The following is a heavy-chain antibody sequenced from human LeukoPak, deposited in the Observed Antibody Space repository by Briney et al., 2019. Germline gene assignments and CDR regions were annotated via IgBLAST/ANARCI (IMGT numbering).Heavy chain of an antibody. Sequence: GGSLRLSCAASGFTVSGNYMSWVRQAPGKGLEWVSVINSGGSTYYADSVKGRFTISRDNSKNTPYLQMNSLRAEDTALYYCAREEGYCSSTSCSYAFDIWGQGTMVTVSS. V-gene: IGHV3-66*02. CDR1: GFTVSGNY. J-gene: IGHJ3*02. CDR3: AREEGYCSSTSCSYAFDI. D-gene: IGHD2-2*01. CDR2: INSGGST.